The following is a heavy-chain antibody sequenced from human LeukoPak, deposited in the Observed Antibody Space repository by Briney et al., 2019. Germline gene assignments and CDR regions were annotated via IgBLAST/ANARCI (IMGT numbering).Heavy chain of an antibody. J-gene: IGHJ4*02. V-gene: IGHV4-59*01. CDR2: IYYSGST. CDR1: GGSISSYY. CDR3: ARGRGGGFYPFDY. Sequence: SETLSLTCTVSGGSISSYYWSWIRQPPGKGLEWIGYIYYSGSTNYNPSLKSRVTISVDTSKNQFSLNLSSVTTADTAVYYCARGRGGGFYPFDYWGQGTLVTVSS. D-gene: IGHD3-16*01.